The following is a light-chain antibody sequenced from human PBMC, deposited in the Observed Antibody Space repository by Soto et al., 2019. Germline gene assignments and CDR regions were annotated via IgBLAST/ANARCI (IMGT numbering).Light chain of an antibody. J-gene: IGKJ1*01. V-gene: IGKV1-5*01. CDR3: QQYQSDSNWS. CDR2: GAY. CDR1: QSIGRW. Sequence: DLQMTQSPSTLSAHVGDRVTITCRASQSIGRWLAWYQQKPGKAPELLVFGAYVLQTGVPSRFSGGGSGTEFTLSINDLQADDSATYCCQQYQSDSNWSFGQGTKVEIK.